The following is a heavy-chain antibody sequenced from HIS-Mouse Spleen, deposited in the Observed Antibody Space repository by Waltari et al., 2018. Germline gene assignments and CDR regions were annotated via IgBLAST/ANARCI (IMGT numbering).Heavy chain of an antibody. CDR3: AREIPYSSSWYDWYFDL. V-gene: IGHV4-39*07. CDR2: IYYSGST. CDR1: GGPLISTSYS. Sequence: QLQLQESGPGLVKPSETLSLPCTVSGGPLISTSYSSGWLRPPPGKGLEWIGSIYYSGSTYYNPSLKSRVTISVDTSKNQFSLKLSSVTAADTAVYYCAREIPYSSSWYDWYFDLWGRGTLVTVSS. D-gene: IGHD6-13*01. J-gene: IGHJ2*01.